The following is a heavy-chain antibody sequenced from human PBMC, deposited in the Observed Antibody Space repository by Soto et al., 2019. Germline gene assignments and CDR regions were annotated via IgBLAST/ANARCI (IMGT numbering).Heavy chain of an antibody. D-gene: IGHD6-13*01. Sequence: PSETLSLTCTVSGGSISSYYWSWIRQPPGKGLEWIGYIYYSGSTNYNPSLKSRVTISVDTSKNQFSLKLSSVTAADTAVYYCARHRHSSSWPLDAFDIWGQGTMVTVSS. V-gene: IGHV4-59*08. J-gene: IGHJ3*02. CDR2: IYYSGST. CDR1: GGSISSYY. CDR3: ARHRHSSSWPLDAFDI.